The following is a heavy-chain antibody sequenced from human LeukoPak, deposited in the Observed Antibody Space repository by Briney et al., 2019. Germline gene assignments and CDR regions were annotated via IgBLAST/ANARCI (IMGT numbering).Heavy chain of an antibody. J-gene: IGHJ5*02. Sequence: GSVKVSCKASGYTFTSHGISWVRQAPGRGLEWMGWISAYNGNTNYAQKLQGRVTMTTDTSTSTAYMELRSLRSDDTAVYYCARDVPMIVVVRRASPSKWFDPWGQGTLVTVSS. CDR2: ISAYNGNT. V-gene: IGHV1-18*01. CDR1: GYTFTSHG. CDR3: ARDVPMIVVVRRASPSKWFDP. D-gene: IGHD3-22*01.